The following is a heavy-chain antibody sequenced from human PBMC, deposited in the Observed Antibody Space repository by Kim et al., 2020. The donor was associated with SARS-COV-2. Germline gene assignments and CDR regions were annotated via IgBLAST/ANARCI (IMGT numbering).Heavy chain of an antibody. CDR2: IYYSGST. J-gene: IGHJ3*02. D-gene: IGHD2-15*01. CDR1: GGSISSYY. V-gene: IGHV4-59*13. Sequence: SETLSLTCTVSGGSISSYYWSWIRQPPGKGLEWIGYIYYSGSTNYNPSLKSRVTISVDTSKNQFSLKLSSVTAADTAVYYCARDGRWYGDKDAFDIWGQGTMVTVSS. CDR3: ARDGRWYGDKDAFDI.